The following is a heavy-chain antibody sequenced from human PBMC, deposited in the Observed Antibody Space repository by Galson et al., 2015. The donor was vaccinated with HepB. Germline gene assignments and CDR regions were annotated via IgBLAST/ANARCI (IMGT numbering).Heavy chain of an antibody. CDR3: ARALETKGGRTDY. Sequence: SLRLSCAASGFTFTRYSMNWFRQAPGRGLEWVSYINTKSSTIYYADSVKGRFTISRDNARNSLYLQMSSLRDEDTAVYYCARALETKGGRTDYWGQGTLVTVSS. CDR2: INTKSSTI. J-gene: IGHJ4*02. D-gene: IGHD1-1*01. CDR1: GFTFTRYS. V-gene: IGHV3-48*02.